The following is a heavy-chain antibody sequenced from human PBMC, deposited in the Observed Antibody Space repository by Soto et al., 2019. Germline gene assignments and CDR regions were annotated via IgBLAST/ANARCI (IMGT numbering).Heavy chain of an antibody. V-gene: IGHV6-1*01. CDR3: ARDRRGYSYGLPYYYYGMDV. J-gene: IGHJ6*02. D-gene: IGHD5-18*01. CDR2: TYYRSKWYN. Sequence: SQTLSLTCAISGDSVSSNSAAWNWIRQSPSRGLEWLGRTYYRSKWYNDYAVSVKSRITINPDTSKNQFSLQLNSVTPEDTAVYYCARDRRGYSYGLPYYYYGMDVWGQGTTVTVSS. CDR1: GDSVSSNSAA.